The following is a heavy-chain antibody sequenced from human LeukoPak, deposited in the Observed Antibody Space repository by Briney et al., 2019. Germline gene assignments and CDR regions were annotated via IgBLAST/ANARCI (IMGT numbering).Heavy chain of an antibody. CDR1: GYTFTSYG. CDR2: ISAYNGNT. V-gene: IGHV1-18*01. CDR3: ARGNSGWSSLVPIDY. J-gene: IGHJ4*02. D-gene: IGHD6-19*01. Sequence: GASVKVSFKASGYTFTSYGISWVRQAPGQGLEWMGWISAYNGNTNYAQKLQGRVTMTTDTSTSTAYMEPRSLRSDDTAVYYCARGNSGWSSLVPIDYWGQGTLVTVSS.